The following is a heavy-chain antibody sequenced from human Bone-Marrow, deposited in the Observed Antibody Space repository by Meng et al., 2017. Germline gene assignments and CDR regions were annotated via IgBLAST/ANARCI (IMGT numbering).Heavy chain of an antibody. CDR2: IYWDYGK. CDR3: APIGVKYGDYSLDP. V-gene: IGHV2-5*02. CDR1: GFSLSNSGGG. J-gene: IGHJ5*02. Sequence: QITFTESGPSSVKPTQALTRTCTFSGFSLSNSGGGGGLIRQAPGKALEWLALIYWDYGKRYSPSLKSRLNLPKDTSKNPVVLTMTNIDPVDTATYYCAPIGVKYGDYSLDPWGQGTLVTVFS. D-gene: IGHD4-17*01.